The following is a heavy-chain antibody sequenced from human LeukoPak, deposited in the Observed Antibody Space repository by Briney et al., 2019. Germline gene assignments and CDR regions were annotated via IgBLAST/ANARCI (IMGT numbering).Heavy chain of an antibody. Sequence: GGSLRLSCATSGFSFSTYSMNWVRQDPGKGLECVSYIHSGGTTIYYADSVKGRFTISRDNAKNSLYLQMNSLRDEDTAVYHCARDPHALDYWGQGTLVTVSS. V-gene: IGHV3-48*02. CDR1: GFSFSTYS. J-gene: IGHJ4*02. CDR3: ARDPHALDY. CDR2: IHSGGTTI.